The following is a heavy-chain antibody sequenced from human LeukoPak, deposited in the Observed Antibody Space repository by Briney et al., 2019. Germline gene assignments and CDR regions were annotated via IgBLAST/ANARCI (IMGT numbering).Heavy chain of an antibody. J-gene: IGHJ3*02. CDR2: IWYDGINK. Sequence: GGSLRLSCAASGFTFSSYGMHWVRQAPGKGLEWVAFIWYDGINKYYADSVKGRFTISRDNSKNTLSVQMNSLRAEDTAVYYCAKDRTDVGYDFWSGHRDAFDIWGQGTMVIVSS. V-gene: IGHV3-30*02. D-gene: IGHD3-3*01. CDR3: AKDRTDVGYDFWSGHRDAFDI. CDR1: GFTFSSYG.